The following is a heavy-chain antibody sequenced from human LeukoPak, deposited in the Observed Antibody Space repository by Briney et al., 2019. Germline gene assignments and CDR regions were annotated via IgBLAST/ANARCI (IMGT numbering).Heavy chain of an antibody. CDR3: ARDAYRRYYYDSSGYPHFDY. D-gene: IGHD3-22*01. V-gene: IGHV1-2*02. Sequence: ASVKVSCKASGYTFTGYYTHWVRQAPGQGLEWMGWINPNSGGTNYAQKFQGRVTMTRDTSISTAYMELSRLRSDDTAVYYCARDAYRRYYYDSSGYPHFDYWGQGTLVTVSS. J-gene: IGHJ4*02. CDR1: GYTFTGYY. CDR2: INPNSGGT.